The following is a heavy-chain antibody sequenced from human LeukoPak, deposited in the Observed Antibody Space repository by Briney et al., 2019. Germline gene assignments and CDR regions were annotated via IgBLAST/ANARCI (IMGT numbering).Heavy chain of an antibody. Sequence: SETLSLTCAVYGGSFSGYYWSWIRQPPGKGLEWIGEINHSGSTNYNPTLKSRVTISVDTSKNQFSLQLSSVTAADTAVYYSARVLGAGYGFDPWGQGTPVTVSP. V-gene: IGHV4-34*01. CDR3: ARVLGAGYGFDP. CDR1: GGSFSGYY. J-gene: IGHJ5*02. D-gene: IGHD5-18*01. CDR2: INHSGST.